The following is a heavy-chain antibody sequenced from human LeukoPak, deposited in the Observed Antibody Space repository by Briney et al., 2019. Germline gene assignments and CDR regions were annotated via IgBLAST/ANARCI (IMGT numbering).Heavy chain of an antibody. J-gene: IGHJ4*02. V-gene: IGHV3-7*01. CDR2: IKQDGSDK. D-gene: IGHD2-2*01. CDR1: GFTFSTYW. CDR3: ARVRCSSNGCFPDY. Sequence: GGSLRLSCAASGFTFSTYWMSWVCQAPGKGLEWVANIKQDGSDKYYVDSVKGRFTISRDNAKNSLFLQMNSLRAEDTAVYYCARVRCSSNGCFPDYWGQGTLVTVSS.